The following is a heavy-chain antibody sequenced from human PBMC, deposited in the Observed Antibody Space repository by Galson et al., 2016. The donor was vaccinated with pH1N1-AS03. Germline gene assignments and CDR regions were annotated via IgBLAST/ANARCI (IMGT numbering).Heavy chain of an antibody. CDR3: ARDMLRPVGGTIVDY. CDR1: GFNFTDFY. D-gene: IGHD6-19*01. J-gene: IGHJ4*02. CDR2: INQDGAKH. Sequence: SLRLSCAASGFNFTDFYMTRVRQAPGKGLEWVANINQDGAKHYYVDSVRGRFTISRDNAKNSLYLQMNSLRVEDTAVYYCARDMLRPVGGTIVDYWGQGTLVTVSS. V-gene: IGHV3-7*01.